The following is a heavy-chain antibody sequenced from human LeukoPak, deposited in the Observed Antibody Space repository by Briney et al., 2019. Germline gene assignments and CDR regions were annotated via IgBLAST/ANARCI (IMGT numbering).Heavy chain of an antibody. CDR2: IRSKANSYAT. CDR1: GFTFSGSA. D-gene: IGHD1-26*01. CDR3: LVGPITPMQGGSYQAGYFDY. J-gene: IGHJ4*02. Sequence: GGSLRLSCAASGFTFSGSAMHWVRQASGKGLEWVGRIRSKANSYATAYAASVNGRFTISRDDSKNTAYLQMNSLKTEDTAVYYCLVGPITPMQGGSYQAGYFDYWGQGTLVTVSS. V-gene: IGHV3-73*01.